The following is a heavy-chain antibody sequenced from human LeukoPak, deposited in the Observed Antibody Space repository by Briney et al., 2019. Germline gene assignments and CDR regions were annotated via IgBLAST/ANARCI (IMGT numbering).Heavy chain of an antibody. CDR1: GFSFSDFG. V-gene: IGHV3-30*02. J-gene: IGHJ4*02. D-gene: IGHD1-1*01. Sequence: GGSLRLSGAASGFSFSDFGMHWIRQAPGKGLEWVTLIRSDGSSIYYADSVKGRFTISRDNARNTLYLQMNSLRVEDTAVYYFATDRDENATDCWGQGKLVTVS. CDR3: ATDRDENATDC. CDR2: IRSDGSSI.